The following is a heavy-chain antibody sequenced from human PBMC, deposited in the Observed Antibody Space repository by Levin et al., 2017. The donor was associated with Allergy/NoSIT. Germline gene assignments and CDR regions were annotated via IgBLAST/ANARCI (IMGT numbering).Heavy chain of an antibody. D-gene: IGHD6-19*01. CDR1: GFTFSSYA. J-gene: IGHJ6*02. V-gene: IGHV3-23*01. Sequence: GESLKISCAASGFTFSSYAMSWVRQAPGKGLEWVSAISGSGGSTYYADSVKGRFTISRDNSKNTLYLQMNSLRAEDTAVYYCAKSSGWSYYYYGMDVWGQGTTVTVSS. CDR2: ISGSGGST. CDR3: AKSSGWSYYYYGMDV.